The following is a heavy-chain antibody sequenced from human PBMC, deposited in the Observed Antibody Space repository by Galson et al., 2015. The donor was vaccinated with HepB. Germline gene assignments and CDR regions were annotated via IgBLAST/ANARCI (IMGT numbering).Heavy chain of an antibody. CDR3: ARDTRLELHPNDDYSYGMDI. J-gene: IGHJ6*01. D-gene: IGHD1-7*01. V-gene: IGHV1-18*01. CDR2: ISGYDGRA. CDR1: GYTFSNYG. Sequence: SVKVSCKASGYTFSNYGLSWVRQAPGHGLEWMGGISGYDGRANYAPKFQGRVTMTTQKSTGTAYIELSGLRSDDTAVYYCARDTRLELHPNDDYSYGMDIWGQGTAVTVSS.